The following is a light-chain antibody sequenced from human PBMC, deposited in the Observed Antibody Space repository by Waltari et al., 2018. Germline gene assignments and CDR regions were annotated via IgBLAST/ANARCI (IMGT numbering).Light chain of an antibody. J-gene: IGLJ2*01. Sequence: QSALTQPAPVSGSPGQSSTISCTGTSSDVGAYNYVSWYQQHPGKAPKLIIFDVSNRPSGVSNRFSGSKSGNTASLTISGLQAEDEADYYCSSYISSSTLELFGGGTSLTVL. CDR2: DVS. V-gene: IGLV2-14*03. CDR3: SSYISSSTLEL. CDR1: SSDVGAYNY.